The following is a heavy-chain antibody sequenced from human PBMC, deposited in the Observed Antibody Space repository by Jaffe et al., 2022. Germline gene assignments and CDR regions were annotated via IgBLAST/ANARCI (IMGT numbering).Heavy chain of an antibody. Sequence: QVQLQQWGAGLLKPSETLSLTCAVYGGSFSGYYWSWIRQPPGKGLEWIGEINHSGSTNYNPSLKSRVTISVDTSKNQFSLKLSSVTAADTAVYYCARGVTMVQGVIIGYYYYYYMDVWGKGTTVTVSS. CDR1: GGSFSGYY. V-gene: IGHV4-34*01. CDR2: INHSGST. J-gene: IGHJ6*03. D-gene: IGHD3-10*01. CDR3: ARGVTMVQGVIIGYYYYYYMDV.